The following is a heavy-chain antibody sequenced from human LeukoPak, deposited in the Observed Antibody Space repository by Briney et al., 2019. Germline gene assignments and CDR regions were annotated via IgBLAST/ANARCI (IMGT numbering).Heavy chain of an antibody. V-gene: IGHV1-69*01. J-gene: IGHJ6*03. CDR2: IIPIFGTA. Sequence: GSSVKVSCKASGGTFSSYAISWVRQAPGQGLEWMGGIIPIFGTANYAQKFQGRVTITADESTSTAYMELSSLRSEDTAVYYCARTPLRFGELLYYYYYMDVWGKGTTVTISS. CDR3: ARTPLRFGELLYYYYYMDV. D-gene: IGHD3-10*01. CDR1: GGTFSSYA.